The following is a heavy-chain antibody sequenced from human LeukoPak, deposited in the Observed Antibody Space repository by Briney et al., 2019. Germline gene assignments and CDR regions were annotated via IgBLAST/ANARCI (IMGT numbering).Heavy chain of an antibody. CDR2: ISSSGSTI. CDR1: GFTFSIYW. Sequence: GGSLRLSCAASGFTFSIYWMHWVRQAPGKGLEWLSYISSSGSTIYYADSVKGRFTISGDNAKNSLYLQMNSLRAEDTAVYYCARDQRQDYGGFYDAFDMWGQGTMVTVSS. CDR3: ARDQRQDYGGFYDAFDM. V-gene: IGHV3-48*04. J-gene: IGHJ3*02. D-gene: IGHD4-23*01.